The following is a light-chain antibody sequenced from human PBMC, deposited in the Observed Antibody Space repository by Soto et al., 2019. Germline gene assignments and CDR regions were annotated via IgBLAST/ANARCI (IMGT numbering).Light chain of an antibody. CDR2: GAS. Sequence: IVVTKSAGALSLSQEERPTLSCGASQSVSSRLAWYQQKPGQAPRLLISGASSRATGIPDRFSGSGSGTDFTLTIGILEAEDCVVYYSQLSLVPPWTFGQGTKV. J-gene: IGKJ1*01. CDR1: QSVSSR. CDR3: QLSLVPPWT. V-gene: IGKV3-20*01.